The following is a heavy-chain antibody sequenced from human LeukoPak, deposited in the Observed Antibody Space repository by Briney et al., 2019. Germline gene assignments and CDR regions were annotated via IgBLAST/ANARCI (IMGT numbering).Heavy chain of an antibody. Sequence: GGSLRLSCAASGFTFSSYVMHWVRQAPGKGLEWVAVISYDGSNKYYADSVKGRFTISRDNSENTLYLQMNSLRAEDTAVYYCAKKRKDHDSSGYYYAYFQHWGQGTLVTVSS. D-gene: IGHD3-22*01. CDR2: ISYDGSNK. J-gene: IGHJ1*01. CDR1: GFTFSSYV. V-gene: IGHV3-30*18. CDR3: AKKRKDHDSSGYYYAYFQH.